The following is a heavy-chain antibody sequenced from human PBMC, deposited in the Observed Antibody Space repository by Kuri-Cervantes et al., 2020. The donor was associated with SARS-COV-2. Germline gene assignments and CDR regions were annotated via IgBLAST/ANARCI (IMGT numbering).Heavy chain of an antibody. CDR3: ASSHITTYYYYYMKV. D-gene: IGHD1-20*01. CDR1: GAFINDYY. CDR2: IYSSGST. V-gene: IGHV4-4*07. J-gene: IGHJ6*03. Sequence: ESLKISCTVSGAFINDYYWTRIRQPAGQGLEWIGRIYSSGSTNYNPSLKSRVTMSIDTSTNQFSLRLTSVTAADTAVYYCASSHITTYYYYYMKVWGKGTTVTVSS.